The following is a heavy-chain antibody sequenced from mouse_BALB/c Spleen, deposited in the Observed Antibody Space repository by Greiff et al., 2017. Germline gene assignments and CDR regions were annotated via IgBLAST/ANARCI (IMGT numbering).Heavy chain of an antibody. V-gene: IGHV5-6-5*01. Sequence: EVKLQESGGGLVKPGGSLKLSCAASGFTFSSYAMSWVRQTPEKRLEWVASISSGGSTYYPDSVKGRFTISRDNARNILYLQMSSLRSEDTATYYCARGGLLRDWYFDVWGAGTTVTVSS. CDR2: ISSGGST. D-gene: IGHD1-1*01. CDR1: GFTFSSYA. J-gene: IGHJ1*01. CDR3: ARGGLLRDWYFDV.